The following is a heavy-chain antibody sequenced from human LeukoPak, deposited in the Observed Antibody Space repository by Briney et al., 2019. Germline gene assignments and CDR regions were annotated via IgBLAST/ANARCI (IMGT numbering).Heavy chain of an antibody. CDR2: IYTSGST. J-gene: IGHJ6*03. Sequence: SETLSLTCTVSGGSISRGSYYWSWIRQPAGKGLEWIGRIYTSGSTNYNPSLKSRVTISVDTSKNQFSLKPSSVTAADTAVYYCAREVGYCSSTSCLWGHYYYYYYMDVWGKGTTVTVSS. D-gene: IGHD2-2*01. CDR1: GGSISRGSYY. CDR3: AREVGYCSSTSCLWGHYYYYYYMDV. V-gene: IGHV4-61*02.